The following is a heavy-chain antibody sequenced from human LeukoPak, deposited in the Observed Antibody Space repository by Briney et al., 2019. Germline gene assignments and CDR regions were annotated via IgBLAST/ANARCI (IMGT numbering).Heavy chain of an antibody. D-gene: IGHD2-2*01. CDR1: GFTFSDYY. CDR2: ISSSGSTI. V-gene: IGHV3-11*01. Sequence: GGSLRLSCAASGFTFSDYYMSWIRQAPGKGLEWVSYISSSGSTIYYADSVKGRFTISRDNAKNSLYLQMNSLRAEDTAVYYCARGKGICSSTSCEGGAFGIWGQGTMVTVSS. CDR3: ARGKGICSSTSCEGGAFGI. J-gene: IGHJ3*02.